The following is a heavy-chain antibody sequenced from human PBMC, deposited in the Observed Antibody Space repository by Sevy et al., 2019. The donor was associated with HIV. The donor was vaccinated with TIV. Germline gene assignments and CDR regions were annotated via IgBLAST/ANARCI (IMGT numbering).Heavy chain of an antibody. CDR1: GGNLHNYG. Sequence: ASVKVSCKASGGNLHNYGINWVRQAPGQGLEWMGGLIPIFRTSTYAQNFRGRITFAADEATSTFYLEMSSLRADDTAVYYCSRDGGPVAISDAFDIWGQGTMVTVSS. CDR3: SRDGGPVAISDAFDI. J-gene: IGHJ3*02. V-gene: IGHV1-69*13. D-gene: IGHD3-16*02. CDR2: LIPIFRTS.